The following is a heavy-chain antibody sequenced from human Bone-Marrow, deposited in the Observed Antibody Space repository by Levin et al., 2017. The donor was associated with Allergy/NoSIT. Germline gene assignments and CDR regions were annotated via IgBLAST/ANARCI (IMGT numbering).Heavy chain of an antibody. V-gene: IGHV3-23*01. Sequence: GESLKISCAASGFTFSSYAMNWVRQAPGRGLEWVSGIIGSGGSTYYADSVKGRFTISRDNSKNTLYLQMNSLRVEDTAVYYCAFWRVGTTPLPPTFGDYWGQGTLVTVSS. CDR3: AFWRVGTTPLPPTFGDY. J-gene: IGHJ4*02. D-gene: IGHD1-26*01. CDR2: IIGSGGST. CDR1: GFTFSSYA.